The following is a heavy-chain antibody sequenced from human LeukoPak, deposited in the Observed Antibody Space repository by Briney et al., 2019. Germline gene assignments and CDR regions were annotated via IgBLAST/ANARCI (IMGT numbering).Heavy chain of an antibody. CDR2: IIGSAVNT. Sequence: GRSLRLSCAASGFTFSDYCMNWIRQAPGKGLEWVSTIIGSAVNTYYADSVKGRFTISRDDSKNTVYLQMNSLRAEDTAVYSCAKYTSGTSYRGLDQWGQGTLVTVSS. J-gene: IGHJ4*02. CDR1: GFTFSDYC. D-gene: IGHD3-10*01. CDR3: AKYTSGTSYRGLDQ. V-gene: IGHV3-23*01.